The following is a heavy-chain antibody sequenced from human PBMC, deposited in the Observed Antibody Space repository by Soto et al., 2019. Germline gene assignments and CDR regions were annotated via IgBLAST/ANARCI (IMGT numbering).Heavy chain of an antibody. Sequence: SETLSFTCAVYGGSFSGYYWSWIRQPPGKGLEWIGEINHSGSTNYNPSLKSRVTISVDTSKNQFSLKLSSVTAADTAVSYSARAQLYNWNPSTPRSYYNGRDVCDQGTTGAVCS. V-gene: IGHV4-34*01. D-gene: IGHD1-20*01. CDR2: INHSGST. CDR3: ARAQLYNWNPSTPRSYYNGRDV. J-gene: IGHJ6*02. CDR1: GGSFSGYY.